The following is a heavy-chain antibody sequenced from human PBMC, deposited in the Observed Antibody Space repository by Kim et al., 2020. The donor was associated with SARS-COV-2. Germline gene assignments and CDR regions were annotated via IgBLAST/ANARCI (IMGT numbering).Heavy chain of an antibody. CDR1: GFTFSSYA. V-gene: IGHV3-23*03. Sequence: GGSLRLSCAASGFTFSSYAMSWVRQAPGKGLEWVSVIYSGGSSTYYADSVKGRFTISRDNSKNTLYLQMNSLRAEDTAVYYCAISMIVDIFDAFDIWGQGTMVTVSS. J-gene: IGHJ3*02. D-gene: IGHD3-22*01. CDR3: AISMIVDIFDAFDI. CDR2: IYSGGSST.